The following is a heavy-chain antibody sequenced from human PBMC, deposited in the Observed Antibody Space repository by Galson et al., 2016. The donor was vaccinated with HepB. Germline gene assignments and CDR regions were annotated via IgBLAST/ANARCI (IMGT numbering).Heavy chain of an antibody. CDR2: VNPFNGNT. V-gene: IGHV1-18*04. J-gene: IGHJ4*02. D-gene: IGHD5-18*01. Sequence: CKASGYTFNHYGISWVRQAPGQGLECMGWVNPFNGNTNYAQKLQGRVTMTTDTSTSTAYMELRSLRSDDTAVYYCARESGYSYGYSLDQWGQGTLVTVSS. CDR1: GYTFNHYG. CDR3: ARESGYSYGYSLDQ.